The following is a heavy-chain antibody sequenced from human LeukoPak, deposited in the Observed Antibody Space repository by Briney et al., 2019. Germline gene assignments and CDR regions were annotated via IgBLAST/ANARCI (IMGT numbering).Heavy chain of an antibody. V-gene: IGHV1-18*01. CDR3: ARVPSVWGSYYWFDP. J-gene: IGHJ5*02. Sequence: ASVKVSCKASGYTFTSYGISWVRQAPGQGLEWMGWISAYNGNTNYAQKLQGRVTMTTDTSTSTAYMELRSLRSDDTAVYYCARVPSVWGSYYWFDPWGQGTLSPSPQ. CDR2: ISAYNGNT. D-gene: IGHD3-16*01. CDR1: GYTFTSYG.